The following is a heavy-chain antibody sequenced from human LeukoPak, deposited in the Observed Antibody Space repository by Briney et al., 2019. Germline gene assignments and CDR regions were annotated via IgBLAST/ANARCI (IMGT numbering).Heavy chain of an antibody. J-gene: IGHJ4*02. CDR3: AKRKSGSSGLYFFDY. V-gene: IGHV3-23*01. CDR1: GFTFSNYA. CDR2: VGGSGGST. D-gene: IGHD3-10*01. Sequence: GGSLRLSCAASGFTFSNYAMSWVRQAPGKGLEWVSAVGGSGGSTYYADSVKGRFTISRDNSKNTVYLQMNSLRAEDTAIYCCAKRKSGSSGLYFFDYWGQGTQVTVSS.